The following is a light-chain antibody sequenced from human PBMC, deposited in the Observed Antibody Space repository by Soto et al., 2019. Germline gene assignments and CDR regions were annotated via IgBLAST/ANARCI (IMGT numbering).Light chain of an antibody. CDR2: DAS. CDR3: LQYESYSWA. CDR1: RSISDW. V-gene: IGKV1-5*01. J-gene: IGKJ1*01. Sequence: DIQMTQSPSVLSASVGDRVTINCRASRSISDWLAWYQQKPGKAPKLLIFDASSLHSGVPSRFSGSGSGTEFTLTISSLQPDEFATYYCLQYESYSWAFGQGTKVEI.